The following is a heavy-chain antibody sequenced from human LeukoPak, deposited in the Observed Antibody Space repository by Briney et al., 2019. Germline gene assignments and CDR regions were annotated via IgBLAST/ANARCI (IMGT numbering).Heavy chain of an antibody. CDR3: ARTEYSGIYFDD. CDR2: INSDGSST. CDR1: GFTFISYW. Sequence: GGSLRHSCGASGFTFISYWIHWVRQAPGKGLVWVSRINSDGSSTSYADSVTGRFTISRDNAKNTLYLQMDSLRAEDTAVYFCARTEYSGIYFDDWGQGTLVTVSS. J-gene: IGHJ4*02. D-gene: IGHD1-26*01. V-gene: IGHV3-74*01.